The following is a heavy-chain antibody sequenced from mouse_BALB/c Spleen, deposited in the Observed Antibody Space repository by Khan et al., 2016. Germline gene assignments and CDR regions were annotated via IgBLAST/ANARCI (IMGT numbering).Heavy chain of an antibody. Sequence: EVQLQESGPGLVKPSQSLSLTCSVTGYSITSGYYWNWIRQFPGNKLEWMGYISYDGSNNYNPSLKNRISITRDTSKNQFFLKLKSVTTEDTATYYSAIYYYGSSYYYYAMDYWGQGTSVTVSS. D-gene: IGHD1-1*01. V-gene: IGHV3-6*02. CDR2: ISYDGSN. J-gene: IGHJ4*01. CDR1: GYSITSGYY. CDR3: AIYYYGSSYYYYAMDY.